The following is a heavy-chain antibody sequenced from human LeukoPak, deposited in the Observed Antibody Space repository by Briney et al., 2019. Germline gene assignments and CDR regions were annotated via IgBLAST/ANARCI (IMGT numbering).Heavy chain of an antibody. V-gene: IGHV3-23*01. J-gene: IGHJ4*02. D-gene: IGHD3-22*01. CDR2: ISGSGGST. CDR3: AKSAEKIVWLLSAPY. CDR1: GFTLTSYG. Sequence: GGTLRLSCAASGFTLTSYGMSWVRQAPGKGLEWVSGISGSGGSTYYADSVKGRFTISRDNSKNTLYLQMNSLRAEDTAVYYCAKSAEKIVWLLSAPYWGQGTLVTVSS.